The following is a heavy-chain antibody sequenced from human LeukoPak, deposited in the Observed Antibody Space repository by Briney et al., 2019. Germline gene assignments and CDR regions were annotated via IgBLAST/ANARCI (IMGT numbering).Heavy chain of an antibody. J-gene: IGHJ4*02. Sequence: GGSLRLSCAASGFTFSSYSMNWVRQAPGKGLEWVSSISSSSSYIYYADSVKGRFTISRDNAKNSLYLQMNSLRAEDTAVYYCARGGSGSYYTLLDYWGQGTLVTVS. CDR3: ARGGSGSYYTLLDY. V-gene: IGHV3-21*01. CDR2: ISSSSSYI. D-gene: IGHD3-10*01. CDR1: GFTFSSYS.